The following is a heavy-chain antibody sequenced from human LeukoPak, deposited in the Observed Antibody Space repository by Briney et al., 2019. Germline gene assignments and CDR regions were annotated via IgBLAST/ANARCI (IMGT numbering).Heavy chain of an antibody. CDR2: FDPEDGET. J-gene: IGHJ5*02. V-gene: IGHV1-24*01. CDR3: ATVWFGKDGRWFDP. D-gene: IGHD3-10*01. CDR1: GYTLTELS. Sequence: ASVKVSCKVSGYTLTELSMHWVRQAPGKGLESMGGFDPEDGETIYAQKFQGRVTMTEDTSTDTAYMELSSLRSEDTAVYYCATVWFGKDGRWFDPWGQGTLVTVSS.